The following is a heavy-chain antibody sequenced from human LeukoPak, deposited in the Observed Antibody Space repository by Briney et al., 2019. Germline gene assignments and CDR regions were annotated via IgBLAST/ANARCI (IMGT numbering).Heavy chain of an antibody. CDR3: ARDLRSGGVVIIRGFDY. D-gene: IGHD3-3*01. Sequence: GYLRLSCAASGFTFSSYGMHWVRQAPGKGLEWVAVISYDGSNKYYADSVKGRFTISRDNSKNTLYLQMNSLRAEDTAVYYCARDLRSGGVVIIRGFDYWGQGTLVTVSS. J-gene: IGHJ4*02. V-gene: IGHV3-30*03. CDR2: ISYDGSNK. CDR1: GFTFSSYG.